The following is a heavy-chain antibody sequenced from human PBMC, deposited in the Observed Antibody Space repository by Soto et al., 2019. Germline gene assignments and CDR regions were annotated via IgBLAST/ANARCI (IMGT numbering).Heavy chain of an antibody. J-gene: IGHJ6*02. CDR2: ITGTGGNT. CDR1: GFPLSTYG. Sequence: EVQLLESGGGLVQPGGSLRLSCAASGFPLSTYGMTWVRQAPGKGLEWVSAITGTGGNTYYVDSVKGRFTSSRDNSTNMLYMQMNSLSVEDTAVYYCAIIRGYWYGLDVGGQGKAVTGSS. CDR3: AIIRGYWYGLDV. D-gene: IGHD2-15*01. V-gene: IGHV3-23*01.